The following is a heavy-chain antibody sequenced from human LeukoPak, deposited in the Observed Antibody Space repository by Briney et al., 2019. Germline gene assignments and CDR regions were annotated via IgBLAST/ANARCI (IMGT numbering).Heavy chain of an antibody. Sequence: ASVTVSFTASGYTFTIYGISWVRQAPGQGLEWMGWISAYNGNTNYAQKLRGRVTMTTDTSTSTAYMELRSLRSDDTAVYYCARVGSAFGELLYLFDYWGQGTLVTVSS. CDR1: GYTFTIYG. D-gene: IGHD3-10*01. V-gene: IGHV1-18*01. J-gene: IGHJ4*02. CDR3: ARVGSAFGELLYLFDY. CDR2: ISAYNGNT.